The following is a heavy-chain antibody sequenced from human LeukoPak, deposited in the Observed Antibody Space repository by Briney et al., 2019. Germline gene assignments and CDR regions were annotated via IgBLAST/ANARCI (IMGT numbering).Heavy chain of an antibody. J-gene: IGHJ4*02. V-gene: IGHV3-21*01. CDR2: ISSSSSYI. CDR3: ARDRDIVVVPAAMVDY. Sequence: GGSLRLSCAASGFTFSSYSMNWVRQAPGKGREWFSSISSSSSYIYYADSVKGRFTISRDNAENSLYLQMNSLRAEDTAVYYCARDRDIVVVPAAMVDYWGQGTLVTVSS. D-gene: IGHD2-2*01. CDR1: GFTFSSYS.